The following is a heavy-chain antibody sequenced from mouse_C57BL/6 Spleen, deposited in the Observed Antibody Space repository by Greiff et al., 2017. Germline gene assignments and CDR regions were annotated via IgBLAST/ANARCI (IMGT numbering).Heavy chain of an antibody. CDR2: IHPNSGST. CDR3: ERSGIRPVDY. J-gene: IGHJ2*01. Sequence: QVQLQQSGAELVKPGASVKLSCKASGFTFTSYWMHWVKQRPGQGLEWIGLIHPNSGSTNYNETFKSKATLTVAKASSTAYMQLSRLTSEDAAVCCCERSGIRPVDYWGPGTTLTVSS. D-gene: IGHD2-12*01. CDR1: GFTFTSYW. V-gene: IGHV1-64*01.